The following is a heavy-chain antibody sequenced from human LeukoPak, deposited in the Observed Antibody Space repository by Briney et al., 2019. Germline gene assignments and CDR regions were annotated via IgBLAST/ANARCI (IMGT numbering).Heavy chain of an antibody. Sequence: APVKVSCKASGYSFTNYGISWVRQAPGQGLEWMGWISVYNGNTNYAQKFQGRVTMTADTSTSTAYMELRSLRSDDTAVYFCARSSYTEAHSNYVCLHYYFDFWGQGSLVTVSS. V-gene: IGHV1-18*01. J-gene: IGHJ4*02. CDR1: GYSFTNYG. CDR2: ISVYNGNT. CDR3: ARSSYTEAHSNYVCLHYYFDF. D-gene: IGHD4-11*01.